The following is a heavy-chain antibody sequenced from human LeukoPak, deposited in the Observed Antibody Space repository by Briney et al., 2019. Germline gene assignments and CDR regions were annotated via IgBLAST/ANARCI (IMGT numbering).Heavy chain of an antibody. Sequence: GGSLRLSCAASGFIFSTYWMTWVRQAPGKGLEVVACIKGDGSEKNYVESVKGRFTISRNNAENSLYLQMNSLRAEDTAVYYCARKNGMDVWGQGTTVTVSS. CDR2: IKGDGSEK. CDR1: GFIFSTYW. CDR3: ARKNGMDV. V-gene: IGHV3-7*01. J-gene: IGHJ6*02.